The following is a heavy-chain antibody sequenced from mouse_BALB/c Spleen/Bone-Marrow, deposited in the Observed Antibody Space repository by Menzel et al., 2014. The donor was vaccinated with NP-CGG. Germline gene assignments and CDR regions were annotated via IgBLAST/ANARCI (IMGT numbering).Heavy chain of an antibody. V-gene: IGHV5-15*02. CDR2: ISNLAYSI. D-gene: IGHD1-1*01. CDR3: ARDYYGSSYWYFDV. CDR1: GFTFSDYL. J-gene: IGHJ1*01. Sequence: EVHLVESGGGLVQPGGSRKLSCAASGFTFSDYLMAWVRQAPGKGPEWVAFISNLAYSIYYADTVTGRFTISRENAKNTLYLEMSSLRSEDTAMYYCARDYYGSSYWYFDVWGAGTTVTVSS.